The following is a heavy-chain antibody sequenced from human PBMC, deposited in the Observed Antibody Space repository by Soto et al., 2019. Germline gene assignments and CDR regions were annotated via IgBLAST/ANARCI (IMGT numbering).Heavy chain of an antibody. CDR3: ARLHYSDRSIDY. CDR2: LYHSGSP. D-gene: IGHD3-22*01. V-gene: IGHV4-39*01. Sequence: SETLSLTCIVSGGSITSNSHHWGWIRQPPGKGLEWIGSLYHSGSPYVNPSLKSRVTISLDTPKNQFSLWLSSATAADTAVYYCARLHYSDRSIDYWGQGTLVTVYS. J-gene: IGHJ4*02. CDR1: GGSITSNSHH.